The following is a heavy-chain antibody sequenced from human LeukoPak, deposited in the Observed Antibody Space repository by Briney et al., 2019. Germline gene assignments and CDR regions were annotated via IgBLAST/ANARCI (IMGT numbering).Heavy chain of an antibody. J-gene: IGHJ4*02. CDR3: ARDGRDSSSWYSPFDY. D-gene: IGHD6-13*01. CDR2: ISSSGSTI. CDR1: GFTFSSYE. Sequence: GGSLRLSCAAPGFTFSSYEMNWVRQAPGKGLEWVSYISSSGSTIYYADSVKGRFTISRDNAKNSLYLQMNSLRAEDTAVYYCARDGRDSSSWYSPFDYWGQGTLVTVSS. V-gene: IGHV3-48*03.